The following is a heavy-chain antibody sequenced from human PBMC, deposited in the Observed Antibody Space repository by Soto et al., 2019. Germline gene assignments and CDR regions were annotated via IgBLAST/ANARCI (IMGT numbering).Heavy chain of an antibody. CDR3: ARDASYYSLWSGYYPSRNGMDV. J-gene: IGHJ6*02. CDR2: IWYDGSKK. CDR1: GFTFSSFG. V-gene: IGHV3-33*01. Sequence: QVQVVESGGGVVQPGRSLRLSCAASGFTFSSFGMHWVRQAPGKGLEWVSLIWYDGSKKSYGDSVKGRFTISRDNSRNTVYLQMNSLRADDTAVYYCARDASYYSLWSGYYPSRNGMDVWGQGTTVTXSS. D-gene: IGHD3-3*01.